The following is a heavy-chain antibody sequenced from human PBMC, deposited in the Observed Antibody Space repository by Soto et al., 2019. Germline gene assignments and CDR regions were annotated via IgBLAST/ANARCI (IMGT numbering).Heavy chain of an antibody. CDR1: GFTFSSYG. CDR3: ERGRSMDV. V-gene: IGHV3-23*01. CDR2: ISGSGGAT. Sequence: GGSLRLSCAASGFTFSSYGMNWVRQTPGKGLEWVSTISGSGGATYYADSVKGRFTISRDNSKSTLYLQMNSLGADDTAVYTCERGRSMDVWGQGTTVTVSS. J-gene: IGHJ6*02.